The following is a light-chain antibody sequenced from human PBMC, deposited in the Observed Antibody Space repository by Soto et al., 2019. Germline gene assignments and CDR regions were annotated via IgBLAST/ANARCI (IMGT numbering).Light chain of an antibody. CDR3: HPRSNWPPIP. CDR1: QIVSDSY. V-gene: IGKV3-11*01. Sequence: EIVLTQSPATLSLSPGERATLSCRASQIVSDSYLAWYQQKPGQAPRLLFYDASNRATGIPARFSGSGSGTDFTLTISSLEPEDFAVYYWHPRSNWPPIPFGQGTRLEIK. J-gene: IGKJ5*01. CDR2: DAS.